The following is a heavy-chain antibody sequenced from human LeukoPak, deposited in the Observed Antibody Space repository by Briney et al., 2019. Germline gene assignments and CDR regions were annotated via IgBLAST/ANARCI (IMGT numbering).Heavy chain of an antibody. D-gene: IGHD5-12*01. J-gene: IGHJ4*02. CDR1: GFTFSNYA. V-gene: IGHV3-23*01. Sequence: GGSLRLSCAASGFTFSNYAMSWVRQAPGKGLEWVSAISGSGGSTYYADSLKGCFTISRDNSKNTLYLQMNSLRAEDTAVYYCAKEQSAYSGYDAFDYWGQGTLVTVSS. CDR2: ISGSGGST. CDR3: AKEQSAYSGYDAFDY.